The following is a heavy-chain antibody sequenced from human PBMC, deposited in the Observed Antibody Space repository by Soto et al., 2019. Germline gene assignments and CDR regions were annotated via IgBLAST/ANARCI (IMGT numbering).Heavy chain of an antibody. CDR3: ARSFGWYAIDH. J-gene: IGHJ4*02. CDR2: IHHSGST. Sequence: QMQLQESGPGLVKPSETLSLTCAVSSASIITEQRWTWVRQPPGKGLEWIGEIHHSGSTNNNPSLMRRVTMSVDKSKNQFSLNLNSVTAADTAFYYCARSFGWYAIDHWGQGTLVIVSS. CDR1: SASIITEQR. V-gene: IGHV4-4*02. D-gene: IGHD6-19*01.